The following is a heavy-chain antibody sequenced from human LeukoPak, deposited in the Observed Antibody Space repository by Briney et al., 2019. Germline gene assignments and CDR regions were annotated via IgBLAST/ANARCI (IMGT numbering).Heavy chain of an antibody. CDR1: GGSISSSSYY. CDR2: IYYSGST. J-gene: IGHJ5*02. D-gene: IGHD1-26*01. CDR3: AVVGATRWFDP. Sequence: PSETLSLTCTVSGGSISSSSYYWGWIRQPPGKGLEWIGSIYYSGSTYYNPSLKSRVTISVDTSKNQFSLKLSSVTAADTAVYYCAVVGATRWFDPWGQGTLVTVSS. V-gene: IGHV4-39*01.